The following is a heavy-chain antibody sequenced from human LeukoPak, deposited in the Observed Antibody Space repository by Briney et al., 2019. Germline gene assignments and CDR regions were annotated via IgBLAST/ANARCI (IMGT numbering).Heavy chain of an antibody. V-gene: IGHV3-33*01. Sequence: PGGSLRLSCAASGFTFSSYGMHWVRQAPGKGLEWVAVIWYDGSNKYYADSVKGRFTISRDNSKNTLYLQMNSLRDEDTAVYYCARVAAGYSVNYFDYWGQGTLVTVSS. J-gene: IGHJ4*02. D-gene: IGHD4-23*01. CDR3: ARVAAGYSVNYFDY. CDR1: GFTFSSYG. CDR2: IWYDGSNK.